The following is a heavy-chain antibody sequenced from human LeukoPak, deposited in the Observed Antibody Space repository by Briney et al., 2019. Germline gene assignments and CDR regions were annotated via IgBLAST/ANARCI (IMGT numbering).Heavy chain of an antibody. CDR3: ARRKYYGSEYYYYGMDL. Sequence: ASVNVSCKASGYTFSGYYMHWVRQAPGQGLEWMGRINPNSGGTNYAQKFQGRVTMTRDTSISTAYMELSRLRSDDTAVYYCARRKYYGSEYYYYGMDLWGQGTTVTVSS. J-gene: IGHJ6*02. V-gene: IGHV1-2*06. D-gene: IGHD3-10*01. CDR2: INPNSGGT. CDR1: GYTFSGYY.